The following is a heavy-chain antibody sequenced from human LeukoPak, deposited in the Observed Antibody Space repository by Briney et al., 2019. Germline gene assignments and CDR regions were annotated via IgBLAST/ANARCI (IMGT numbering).Heavy chain of an antibody. J-gene: IGHJ1*01. Sequence: PGGSLRLSCAASGFTFSSYAMHWVCQAPGKGLEWVAVISYDGSNKYYADSVKGRFTISRDNSKNTLYLQMNSLRAEDTAVYYASYCGGDCHWGQGTLVTVSS. CDR3: SYCGGDCH. V-gene: IGHV3-30*04. CDR1: GFTFSSYA. CDR2: ISYDGSNK. D-gene: IGHD2-21*02.